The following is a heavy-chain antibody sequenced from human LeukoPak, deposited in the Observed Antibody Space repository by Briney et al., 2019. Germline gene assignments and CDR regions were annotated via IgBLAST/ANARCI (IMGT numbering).Heavy chain of an antibody. CDR1: CSPFRRYY. CDR3: ARGALAYCGRSRSAVFFVPSWNNAFDI. D-gene: IGHD2-21*01. Sequence: SETLSLTCTVSCSPFRRYYRIGIRQPPGKGLEWIGYIYYSGSTSYNPSLKSRVTISVDTSKNQFSLKLSSVTAADTAVYYCARGALAYCGRSRSAVFFVPSWNNAFDIWGQGTMVTVSS. J-gene: IGHJ3*02. CDR2: IYYSGST. V-gene: IGHV4-59*01.